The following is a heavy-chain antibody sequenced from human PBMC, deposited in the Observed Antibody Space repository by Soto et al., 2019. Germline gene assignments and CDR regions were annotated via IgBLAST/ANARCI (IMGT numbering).Heavy chain of an antibody. CDR2: ISSSSSYI. D-gene: IGHD2-2*01. Sequence: GGSLRLSCAASGFTFSSYSMNWVRQAPGKGLEWVSSISSSSSYIYYADSVKGRFTISRDNAKNSLYLQMNSLRAEDTAVYYCARDHCSSTSCYFWFDPWGQGTLVTVSS. V-gene: IGHV3-21*01. J-gene: IGHJ5*02. CDR3: ARDHCSSTSCYFWFDP. CDR1: GFTFSSYS.